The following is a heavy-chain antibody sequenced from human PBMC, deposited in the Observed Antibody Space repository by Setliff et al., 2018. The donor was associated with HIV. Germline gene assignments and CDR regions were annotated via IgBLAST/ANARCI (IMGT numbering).Heavy chain of an antibody. V-gene: IGHV1-3*01. CDR2: INAGNGDT. D-gene: IGHD6-13*01. CDR3: AIGSSNWPHRPNNYYFDY. Sequence: PSVKVSCKASGDTFTTYALHWVRQAPGQRLEWMGWINAGNGDTKSSQKFQGRVTITRDTSASTAYMELSSLRSEDTGVYYCAIGSSNWPHRPNNYYFDYWGQGTPVTVPQ. CDR1: GDTFTTYA. J-gene: IGHJ4*02.